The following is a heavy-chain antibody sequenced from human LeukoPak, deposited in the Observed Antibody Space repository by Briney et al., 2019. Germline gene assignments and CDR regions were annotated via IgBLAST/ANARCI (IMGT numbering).Heavy chain of an antibody. Sequence: GGSLRLSCAASGFTFSSYAMTWVRQAPGKGLEWVANIKQDGTEKYYVDFVKGRFTISRGNAKNSLYLQVNSLRAEDTAVYFCARVRPGAWYLDLWGRGTLATVSS. CDR2: IKQDGTEK. J-gene: IGHJ2*01. D-gene: IGHD7-27*01. CDR3: ARVRPGAWYLDL. V-gene: IGHV3-7*02. CDR1: GFTFSSYA.